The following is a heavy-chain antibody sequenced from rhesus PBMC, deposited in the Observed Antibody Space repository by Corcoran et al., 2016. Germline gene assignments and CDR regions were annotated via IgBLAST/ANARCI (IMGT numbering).Heavy chain of an antibody. J-gene: IGHJ6*01. Sequence: GFTFSSYAMQWVRQAPGKGLEWISAVKSGGDSTYYADAGKGRFTISRDYSKNTLSLQMNSLRAEDTAVYYCAKTGSGWYLGYGLDSWGQGVVVTVFS. D-gene: IGHD6-31*01. CDR2: VKSGGDST. V-gene: IGHV3-103*01. CDR3: AKTGSGWYLGYGLDS. CDR1: GFTFSSYA.